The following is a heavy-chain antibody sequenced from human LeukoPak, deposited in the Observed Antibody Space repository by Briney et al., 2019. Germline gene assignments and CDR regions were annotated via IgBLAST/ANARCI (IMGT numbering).Heavy chain of an antibody. Sequence: GGSLRLSCAASGFTFDDYAMHWVRQAPGKGLEWVSLISWDGGSTYYADSVKGRFTISRENSKNSLYLQMYSLRAEDTALYYCAKDIQAGYYYYYYMDVWGKGTTVTVSS. CDR3: AKDIQAGYYYYYYMDV. CDR1: GFTFDDYA. J-gene: IGHJ6*03. D-gene: IGHD6-19*01. CDR2: ISWDGGST. V-gene: IGHV3-43D*03.